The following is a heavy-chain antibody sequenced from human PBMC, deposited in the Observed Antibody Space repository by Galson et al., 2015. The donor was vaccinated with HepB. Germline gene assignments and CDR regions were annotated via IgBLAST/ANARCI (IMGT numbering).Heavy chain of an antibody. J-gene: IGHJ6*03. CDR3: ARATAYYHYYMDV. V-gene: IGHV4-59*01. CDR2: IFYSGSA. Sequence: LSLTCTVSGDSISRYYWSWIRQPPGKGLEWIGYIFYSGSANYNPSLKSRVTMSVNTSKNQFSLNLSSVSAADTAVYYCARATAYYHYYMDVWGKGTTVIVSS. CDR1: GDSISRYY.